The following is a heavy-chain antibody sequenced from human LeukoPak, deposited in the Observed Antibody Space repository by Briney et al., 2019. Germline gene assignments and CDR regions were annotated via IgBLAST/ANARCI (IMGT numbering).Heavy chain of an antibody. Sequence: GGSLRLSCAASGFTFSSYGMSWVRQAPGKGLEWVSAISGSGGSTYYADSVKGRFTISRDNSKNTLYLQMNSLRAEDTAVYYCAREGLRFNLPNHIDYWGQGTLSPSPQ. CDR1: GFTFSSYG. D-gene: IGHD3-3*01. J-gene: IGHJ4*02. CDR3: AREGLRFNLPNHIDY. V-gene: IGHV3-23*01. CDR2: ISGSGGST.